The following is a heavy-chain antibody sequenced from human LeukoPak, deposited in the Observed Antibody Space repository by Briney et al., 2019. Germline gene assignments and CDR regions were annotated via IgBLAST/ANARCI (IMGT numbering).Heavy chain of an antibody. CDR1: GFTFSSSA. D-gene: IGHD3-22*01. CDR2: FNNVDKTI. Sequence: GGSLRLSCAASGFTFSSSAMNWVRQAPGKGPEWVSYFNNVDKTIQYADSVKGRFTISSDNAKNSLYLQMNSLRAEDTAVYYCARDRGYYVFDYWGQGTLVTVSS. CDR3: ARDRGYYVFDY. V-gene: IGHV3-48*01. J-gene: IGHJ4*02.